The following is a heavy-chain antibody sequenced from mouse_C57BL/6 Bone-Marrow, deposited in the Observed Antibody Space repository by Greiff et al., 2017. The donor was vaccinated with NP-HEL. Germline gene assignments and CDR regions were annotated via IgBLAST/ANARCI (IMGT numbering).Heavy chain of an antibody. CDR2: IDPSDSYT. D-gene: IGHD1-1*01. V-gene: IGHV1-69*01. J-gene: IGHJ2*01. Sequence: QVQLKQPGAELVMPGASVKLSCKASGYTFTSYWMHWVKQRPGQGLEWIGEIDPSDSYTNYNQKFKGKSTLTVDKSSSAAYMQHSTLPSEASAVFYCARWDEGSTFDYWGQGTTLTVSS. CDR3: ARWDEGSTFDY. CDR1: GYTFTSYW.